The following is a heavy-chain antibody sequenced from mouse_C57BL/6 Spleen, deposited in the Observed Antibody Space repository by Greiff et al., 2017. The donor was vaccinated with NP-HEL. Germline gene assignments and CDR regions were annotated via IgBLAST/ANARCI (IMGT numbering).Heavy chain of an antibody. D-gene: IGHD4-1*01. J-gene: IGHJ2*01. CDR1: GFTFSSYA. CDR2: ISDGGSYT. CDR3: ARDLEITGSAFFDY. Sequence: EVKLVESGGGLVKPGGSLKLSCAASGFTFSSYAMSWVRQTPEKRLEWVATISDGGSYTYYPDNVKGRFTISRDNAKNNLYLQMSHLKAEDTAMYYCARDLEITGSAFFDYWGQGTTLTVSS. V-gene: IGHV5-4*01.